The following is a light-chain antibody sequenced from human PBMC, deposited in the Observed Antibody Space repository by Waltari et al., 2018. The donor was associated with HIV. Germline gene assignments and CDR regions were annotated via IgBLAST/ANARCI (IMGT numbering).Light chain of an antibody. CDR2: LNSDGSH. Sequence: QLVLTQSPSASASLGASVKLTCTLSSGHSSYAIAWHQQQPEKGPRYLMKLNSDGSHNKGDGIPDRFSGSSSGAERYLTISSLQSEDEADYYCQTWGTGIQGVFGGGTKLTV. V-gene: IGLV4-69*01. J-gene: IGLJ3*02. CDR3: QTWGTGIQGV. CDR1: SGHSSYA.